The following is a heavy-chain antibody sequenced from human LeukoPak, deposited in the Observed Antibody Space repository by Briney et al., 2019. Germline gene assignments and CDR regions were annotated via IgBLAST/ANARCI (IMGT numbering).Heavy chain of an antibody. V-gene: IGHV3-30*18. CDR3: AKDPGLAYYESYFDI. D-gene: IGHD3-22*01. CDR2: ISYDGSDK. CDR1: GFTFINYS. Sequence: GGSLRLSRAASGFTFINYSMHWVRHAPGKGLEWVAVISYDGSDKYYVDSVKGRFTISRDNSKNTLYLQMNSLRAEDTAVYFCAKDPGLAYYESYFDIWGQGTMVTVSS. J-gene: IGHJ3*02.